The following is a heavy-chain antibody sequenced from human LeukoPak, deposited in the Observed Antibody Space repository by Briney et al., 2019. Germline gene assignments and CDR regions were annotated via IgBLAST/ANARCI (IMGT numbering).Heavy chain of an antibody. CDR3: TTDDFNGQAAGTMD. D-gene: IGHD6-13*01. V-gene: IGHV3-15*01. CDR1: GFTFSNAW. J-gene: IGHJ4*02. CDR2: IKSKTDGGTT. Sequence: GGSLRLSCAASGFTFSNAWMSWVRQAPGKGLEWVGRIKSKTDGGTTDYAAPVKGRFTISRDDSKNTLYLQMNSLKTEDTAVYYRTTDDFNGQAAGTMDWGQGTLVAVSS.